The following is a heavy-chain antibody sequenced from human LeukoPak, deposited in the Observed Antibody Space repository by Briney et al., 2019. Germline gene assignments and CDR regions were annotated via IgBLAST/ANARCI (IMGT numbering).Heavy chain of an antibody. CDR1: GGSISSYY. Sequence: IPSETLSLTCTVSGGSISSYYWSWIRQPPGKGLEWIGYIYYSGSTNYNPSLKSRVTISVDTSKNQFSLKLSSVTAADTAVYYCARAGQLDCPFNYWGQGTVVTVAS. D-gene: IGHD3/OR15-3a*01. J-gene: IGHJ4*02. V-gene: IGHV4-59*01. CDR2: IYYSGST. CDR3: ARAGQLDCPFNY.